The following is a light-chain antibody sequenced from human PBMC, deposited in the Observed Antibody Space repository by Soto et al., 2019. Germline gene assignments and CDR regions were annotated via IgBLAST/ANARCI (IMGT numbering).Light chain of an antibody. V-gene: IGKV3-20*01. CDR2: GAS. Sequence: EIVLTQSPGTLSLSPGERATLSCRASQSVSSSYLAWYQQKPGQAPRILIYGASSRATGIPDRFSGSGSGTDFTITISRLEPEDFALYYCQQYGSSPAFGGGTKVEIK. J-gene: IGKJ4*02. CDR3: QQYGSSPA. CDR1: QSVSSSY.